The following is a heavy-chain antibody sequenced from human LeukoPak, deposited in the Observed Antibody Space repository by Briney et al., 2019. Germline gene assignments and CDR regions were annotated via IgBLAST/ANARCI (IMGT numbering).Heavy chain of an antibody. V-gene: IGHV4-4*02. Sequence: SETLSLTCTVSGDSINSLDLWSWVRQPPGKGLEWIGEMYLSGTTHSNPSVKSRVTISIDKSKNQFSLKLSSVTAADTAVYYCARGTSNYDFWSGYYYYYGMDVWGQGTTVTVSS. D-gene: IGHD3-3*01. CDR1: GDSINSLDL. J-gene: IGHJ6*02. CDR2: MYLSGTT. CDR3: ARGTSNYDFWSGYYYYYGMDV.